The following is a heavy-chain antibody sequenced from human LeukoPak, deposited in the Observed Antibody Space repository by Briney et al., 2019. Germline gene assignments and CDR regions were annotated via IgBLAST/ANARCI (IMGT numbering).Heavy chain of an antibody. D-gene: IGHD5-18*01. J-gene: IGHJ6*03. CDR1: GGTFSSYA. CDR3: ATTDTAMGQNYYYMDV. V-gene: IGHV1-69*13. CDR2: IIPIFGTA. Sequence: SVKVSCKASGGTFSSYAISWVRHAPGQGLEWMGGIIPIFGTANYAQKFQGRVTITADESTSTDYMELSSLRSEDTAVYYCATTDTAMGQNYYYMDVWGKGTTVIVSS.